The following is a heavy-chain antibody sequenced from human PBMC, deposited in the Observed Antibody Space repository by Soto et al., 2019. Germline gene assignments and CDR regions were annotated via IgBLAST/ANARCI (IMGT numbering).Heavy chain of an antibody. J-gene: IGHJ4*02. CDR2: IRSTAKNYAT. CDR3: ILRFPTPTHDY. Sequence: PGGSLRLSCAASGFTFSGSEMHWVRQASGKGLEWVGRIRSTAKNYATAYAAAVKGRFTISRDDSKNTLYLQMNSLKTEDTAVYYCILRFPTPTHDYWGQGTLVTVSS. V-gene: IGHV3-73*01. CDR1: GFTFSGSE. D-gene: IGHD3-3*01.